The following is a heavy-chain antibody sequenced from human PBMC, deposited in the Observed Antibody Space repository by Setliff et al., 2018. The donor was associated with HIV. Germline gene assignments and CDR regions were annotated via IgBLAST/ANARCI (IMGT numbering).Heavy chain of an antibody. CDR1: GGSISGYY. J-gene: IGHJ4*02. D-gene: IGHD7-27*01. CDR2: ICYGGST. Sequence: SETLSLTCTVSGGSISGYYWGWLRQPPGKGLEWIGTICYGGSTYYDESLKSRVTISLDTSKNQFSLKLKSVTATDTAVYYCARALAVTHWGYFDYWGQGTLVTVSS. CDR3: ARALAVTHWGYFDY. V-gene: IGHV4-39*01.